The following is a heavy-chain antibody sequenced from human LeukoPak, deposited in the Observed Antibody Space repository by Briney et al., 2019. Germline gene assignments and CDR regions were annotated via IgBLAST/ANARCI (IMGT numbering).Heavy chain of an antibody. CDR3: AKDRQQLVLHWYFDL. Sequence: GGSLRLSCAASEFTFSTCGMHWVRQAPGKGLEWVAVISHDGSKKYYVDSVKGRFTISRDNSRNTLFLQMNSLRAEDTAVYYCAKDRQQLVLHWYFDLWGRGTQVTVSS. D-gene: IGHD6-13*01. J-gene: IGHJ2*01. CDR1: EFTFSTCG. V-gene: IGHV3-30*18. CDR2: ISHDGSKK.